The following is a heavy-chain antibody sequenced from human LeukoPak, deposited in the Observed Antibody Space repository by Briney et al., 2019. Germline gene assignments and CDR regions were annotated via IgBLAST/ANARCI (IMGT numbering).Heavy chain of an antibody. Sequence: PGGSLRLSCAVSGFTFSGHGMFCVRQAPGKGLVWVSSTNSDGSSTGYTDSVKGRFTVSRDNAKNTLYLQMNSLRAEDTAVYYCARARWYSSDYWGQGTLVTVSS. CDR3: ARARWYSSDY. D-gene: IGHD5-24*01. V-gene: IGHV3-74*01. J-gene: IGHJ4*02. CDR1: GFTFSGHG. CDR2: TNSDGSST.